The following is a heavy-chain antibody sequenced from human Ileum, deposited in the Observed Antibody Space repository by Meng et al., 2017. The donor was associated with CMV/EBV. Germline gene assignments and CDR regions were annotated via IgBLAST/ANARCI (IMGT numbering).Heavy chain of an antibody. J-gene: IGHJ4*02. V-gene: IGHV6-1*01. CDR1: GASVSSNSAA. D-gene: IGHD5-12*01. CDR3: ARGSLRGYSGYGSFDY. CDR2: TYYRSKWYN. Sequence: SQTLSLTCAISGASVSSNSAAWNWIRQSPSRGLEWLGRTYYRSKWYNDYAVSVKSRITINPDTSKNQFSRQLNSVTPEDTAVYYCARGSLRGYSGYGSFDYWGQGTLVTVSS.